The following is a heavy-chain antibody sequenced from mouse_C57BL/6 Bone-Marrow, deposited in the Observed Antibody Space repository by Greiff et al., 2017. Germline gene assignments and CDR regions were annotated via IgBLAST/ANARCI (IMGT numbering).Heavy chain of an antibody. CDR1: GYAFTNYL. V-gene: IGHV1-54*01. CDR2: INPGSGGT. J-gene: IGHJ1*03. Sequence: QVQLQQPGAELVRPGTSVKVSCKASGYAFTNYLIEWVKQRPGQGLEWIGVINPGSGGTNYNEKFKGKATLTADKSSSTAYMQRSSLTSEDSAVYFCARGRYWYFDVWGTGTTVTVSS. CDR3: ARGRYWYFDV.